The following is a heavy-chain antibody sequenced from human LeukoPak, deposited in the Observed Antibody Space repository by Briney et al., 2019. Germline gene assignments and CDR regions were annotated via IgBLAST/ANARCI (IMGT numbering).Heavy chain of an antibody. Sequence: GGSMRLSCAASGFTFSSYAMSWVRQAPGKGLEWVSAISGSGCSTYYADSVKGRFTISRDNSKNTLYLQMNSLRAEDTAVYYCAKSYRGVVRGGSYYYYYMDVWGKGTTVTVSS. CDR3: AKSYRGVVRGGSYYYYYMDV. CDR2: ISGSGCST. J-gene: IGHJ6*03. CDR1: GFTFSSYA. V-gene: IGHV3-23*01. D-gene: IGHD3-10*01.